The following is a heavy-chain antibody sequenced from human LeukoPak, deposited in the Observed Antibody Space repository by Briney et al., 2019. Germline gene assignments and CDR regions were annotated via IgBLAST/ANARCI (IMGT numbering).Heavy chain of an antibody. Sequence: GGSLRLSCAASGFTFSSYAMHWVRQAPGKGLEWVAVISYDGSSKYYADSVKGRFTISGDNSKNTLYLQMNSLRAEDTAVYYCARDHRGVRDYFDYWGQGTLVTVSS. J-gene: IGHJ4*02. CDR2: ISYDGSSK. CDR3: ARDHRGVRDYFDY. CDR1: GFTFSSYA. D-gene: IGHD3-10*01. V-gene: IGHV3-30-3*01.